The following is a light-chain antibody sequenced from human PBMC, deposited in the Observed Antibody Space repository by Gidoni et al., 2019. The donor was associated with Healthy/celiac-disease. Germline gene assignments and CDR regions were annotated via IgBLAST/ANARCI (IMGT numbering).Light chain of an antibody. CDR1: SLRSYY. J-gene: IGLJ2*01. Sequence: SSELTQDPAVSVALGQTLRITCQGDSLRSYYASWYQQKPGQAPVLVIYGKINRPPGIPDRFAGSSSGNTASLTITGAQAEDEADYYCNSRDSSGNHVVFGGGTKLTVL. V-gene: IGLV3-19*01. CDR2: GKI. CDR3: NSRDSSGNHVV.